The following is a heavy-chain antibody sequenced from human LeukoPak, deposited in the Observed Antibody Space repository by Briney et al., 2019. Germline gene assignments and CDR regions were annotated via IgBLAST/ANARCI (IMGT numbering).Heavy chain of an antibody. J-gene: IGHJ4*02. CDR2: VYTGGTT. CDR1: GFTISSNY. CDR3: AREKPIGDYFDY. Sequence: PGGSLRLSCAASGFTISSNYMSWVRQAPGKGLEWVSVVYTGGTTYYADSVKGRFTFSRDNSKNTLYLQMNSLRAEDTAVYYCAREKPIGDYFDYWGQGTLVTVSS. D-gene: IGHD1-14*01. V-gene: IGHV3-66*01.